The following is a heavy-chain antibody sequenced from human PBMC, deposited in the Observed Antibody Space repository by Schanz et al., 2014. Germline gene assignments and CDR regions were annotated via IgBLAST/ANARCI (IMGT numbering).Heavy chain of an antibody. CDR3: ARKMKVGVYGGKGHDSLDI. CDR1: GFTFSSYW. V-gene: IGHV3-74*01. J-gene: IGHJ3*02. D-gene: IGHD3-22*01. Sequence: EVQLVESGGGLVQPGGSLRLSCAASGFTFSSYWMHWVRQVPGKGLVWVSRIKSDGSSTSYADSVTGRFTISRDNAKNTLYLQMNTLRAEDTAVYYCARKMKVGVYGGKGHDSLDIWGQGTMVTVSS. CDR2: IKSDGSST.